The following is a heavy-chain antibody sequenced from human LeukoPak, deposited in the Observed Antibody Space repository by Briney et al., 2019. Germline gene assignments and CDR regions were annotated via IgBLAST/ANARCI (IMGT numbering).Heavy chain of an antibody. CDR1: GFTVSSNY. CDR3: AREESAYYREF. V-gene: IGHV3-53*04. CDR2: IYSGGST. Sequence: PGGSLRLSCAASGFTVSSNYMSWVRQAPGKGLERVSVIYSGGSTYYADSVKGRFTISRHNSKNTLYLQMNSLRAEDTAVYYCAREESAYYREFWGQGTLLTVSS. D-gene: IGHD3-3*01. J-gene: IGHJ4*02.